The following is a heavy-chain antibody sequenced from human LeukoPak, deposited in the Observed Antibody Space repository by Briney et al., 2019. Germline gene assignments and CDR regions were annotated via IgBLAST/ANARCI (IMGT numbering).Heavy chain of an antibody. Sequence: GGSLRLSCAASGFTFSSYAMHWVRQAPGKGLEWVAVISYDGSNKYYADSVKGRFTISRDNSKNTLYLQMNSLRAEDTAVYYCGPGDYWGQGTLVTVSS. CDR3: GPGDY. CDR2: ISYDGSNK. CDR1: GFTFSSYA. J-gene: IGHJ4*02. V-gene: IGHV3-30-3*01.